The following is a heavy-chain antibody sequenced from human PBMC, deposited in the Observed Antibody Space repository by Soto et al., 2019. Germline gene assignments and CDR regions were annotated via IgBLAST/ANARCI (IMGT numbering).Heavy chain of an antibody. CDR3: ARDRVAYDFWSGYYTGIDGDGMDV. J-gene: IGHJ6*02. Sequence: PGGSLRLSCAASGFTFSSYAMHWVRQAPGKGLEWVAVISYDGSNKYYADSVKGRFTISRDNSKNTLYLQMNSLRAEDTAVYYCARDRVAYDFWSGYYTGIDGDGMDVWGQGTTVTVSS. CDR1: GFTFSSYA. V-gene: IGHV3-30-3*01. D-gene: IGHD3-3*01. CDR2: ISYDGSNK.